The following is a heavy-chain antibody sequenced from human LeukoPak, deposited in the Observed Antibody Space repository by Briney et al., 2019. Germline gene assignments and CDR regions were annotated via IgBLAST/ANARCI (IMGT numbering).Heavy chain of an antibody. CDR3: ARDYCSSTSCLFDY. CDR2: XNPNSGDT. J-gene: IGHJ4*02. Sequence: GXXNPNSGDTNYAQNFQGRVTMTRDTSISTAYMELSRLRSDDTAVYYCARDYCSSTSCLFDYWGQGTLVTVSS. V-gene: IGHV1-2*02. D-gene: IGHD2-2*01.